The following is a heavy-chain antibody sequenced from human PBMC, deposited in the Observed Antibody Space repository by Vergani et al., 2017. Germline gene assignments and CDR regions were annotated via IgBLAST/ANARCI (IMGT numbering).Heavy chain of an antibody. J-gene: IGHJ4*02. Sequence: EVQLLESGGGLVQPGGSLRLSCAASGFTFSSYAMSWVRQAPGKGLEWVSAISGSGGSTYYADSVKGRFTISRDNSKNTLYLQMNSLRAEDTAVYYCARDYGDYDFWSGYRTYYFDYWGQGTLVTVSS. D-gene: IGHD3-3*01. CDR3: ARDYGDYDFWSGYRTYYFDY. CDR1: GFTFSSYA. CDR2: ISGSGGST. V-gene: IGHV3-23*01.